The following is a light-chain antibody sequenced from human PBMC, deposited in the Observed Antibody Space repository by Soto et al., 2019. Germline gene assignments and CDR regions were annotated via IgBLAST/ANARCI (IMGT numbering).Light chain of an antibody. Sequence: DIQMTQSPSSLSASVGDRVTITCRASQTIYDYVTWFQQRPGKAPKVLIYGASTLQSGVPSRFSASGSGTEFTLTISNFQPEDFPTYYCQQNFSPLLTFGGGTKVDIK. CDR2: GAS. CDR1: QTIYDY. V-gene: IGKV1-39*01. J-gene: IGKJ4*01. CDR3: QQNFSPLLT.